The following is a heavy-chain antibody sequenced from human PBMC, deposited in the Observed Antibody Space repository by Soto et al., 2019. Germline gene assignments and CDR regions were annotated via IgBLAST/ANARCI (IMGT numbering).Heavy chain of an antibody. Sequence: GGSLRLSCASSGFTFRHYYMSWVRQAPGTRLDWVSYISSSSSYTNYADSVKGRFTISRDNAKNSLYLQMNSLRAEDTAVYYCARRGGYCSSTSCYHSGMDYWGQGTLVTVSS. CDR1: GFTFRHYY. CDR3: ARRGGYCSSTSCYHSGMDY. J-gene: IGHJ4*02. CDR2: ISSSSSYT. V-gene: IGHV3-11*03. D-gene: IGHD2-2*01.